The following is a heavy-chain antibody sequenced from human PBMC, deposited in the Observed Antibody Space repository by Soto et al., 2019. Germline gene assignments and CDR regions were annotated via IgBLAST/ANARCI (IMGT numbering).Heavy chain of an antibody. CDR1: GYTFTGYY. CDR3: ARDPNYDFWSGGYYGMDV. J-gene: IGHJ6*02. CDR2: INPNSGGT. V-gene: IGHV1-2*02. D-gene: IGHD3-3*01. Sequence: SVKVSCEASGYTFTGYYMHWVRQAPVQGLEWMGWINPNSGGTNYAQKFQGRVTMTRDTSISTAYMELSRLRSDDTAVYYCARDPNYDFWSGGYYGMDVWGQGTTVTVSS.